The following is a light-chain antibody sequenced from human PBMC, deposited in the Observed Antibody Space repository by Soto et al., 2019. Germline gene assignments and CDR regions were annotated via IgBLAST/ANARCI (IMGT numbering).Light chain of an antibody. CDR3: AAWDDSLNGPWV. V-gene: IGLV1-44*01. CDR2: TTT. J-gene: IGLJ3*02. Sequence: QSVLTQPPSASGTPGQSLTISCSGGYSNIGSHYVYWYQQFPQTAPKLLIYTTTQRPSGVPDRFSGSKFGTSASLTISGLQSEDEADYYCAAWDDSLNGPWVFGGGTKVTVL. CDR1: YSNIGSHY.